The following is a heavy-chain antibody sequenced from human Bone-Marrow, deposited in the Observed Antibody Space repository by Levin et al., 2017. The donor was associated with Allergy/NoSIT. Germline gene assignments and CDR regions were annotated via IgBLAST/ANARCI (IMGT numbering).Heavy chain of an antibody. J-gene: IGHJ6*02. CDR2: IFYSGTT. CDR3: ARDRGIRSSGVYGMDV. V-gene: IGHV4-59*01. CDR1: GDSISSYY. Sequence: SETLSLTCTVSGDSISSYYWSWVRQPPGKGLEWIGYIFYSGTTTYNPSLKSRVTISIDRSKKQFSLKLRSVTAADTAVYFCARDRGIRSSGVYGMDVWGPGTTVTVSS. D-gene: IGHD3-10*01.